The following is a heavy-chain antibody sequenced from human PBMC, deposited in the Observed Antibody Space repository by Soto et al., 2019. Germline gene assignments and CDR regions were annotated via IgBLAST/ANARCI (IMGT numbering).Heavy chain of an antibody. V-gene: IGHV1-69*04. D-gene: IGHD2-15*01. CDR1: GGTFSSYT. Sequence: SVKVSCKASGGTFSSYTISWVRQAPGQGLEWMGRIIPILGIANYAQKFQGRVTITADKSTSTAYMELSSLRSEDTAVYYSARDRPTRVASGARCYSPFDYCGQVTLVTVSP. J-gene: IGHJ4*02. CDR2: IIPILGIA. CDR3: ARDRPTRVASGARCYSPFDY.